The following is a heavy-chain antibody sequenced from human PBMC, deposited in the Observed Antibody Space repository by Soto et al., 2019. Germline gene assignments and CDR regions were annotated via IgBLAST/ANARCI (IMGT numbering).Heavy chain of an antibody. J-gene: IGHJ6*02. Sequence: ASVKVSCKASGYTFTAYYIYWVRQAPGQGLEWMGWSNPNSGGTKYTEKFQGRVTMTRDTSISTAYMELTRLRSDDTAVYYCARSSSRESNYYHYGMDVWGQGTTVTVSS. CDR1: GYTFTAYY. V-gene: IGHV1-2*02. D-gene: IGHD3-10*01. CDR3: ARSSSRESNYYHYGMDV. CDR2: SNPNSGGT.